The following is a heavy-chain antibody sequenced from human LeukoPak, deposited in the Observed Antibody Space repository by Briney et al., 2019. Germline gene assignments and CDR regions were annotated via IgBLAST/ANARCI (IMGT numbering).Heavy chain of an antibody. J-gene: IGHJ3*02. CDR2: IRSQNGAT. CDR1: GCTFHTYD. V-gene: IGHV1-18*01. CDR3: ARVGRSGSPGAFDI. D-gene: IGHD1-26*01. Sequence: ASVKVSCRASGCTFHTYDITWVRQAPGQGLEWMGWIRSQNGATNYAQKLQGRVTMTTDASTSTVHMELRSLRSDDTAVYYCARVGRSGSPGAFDIWGQGTMVIVSA.